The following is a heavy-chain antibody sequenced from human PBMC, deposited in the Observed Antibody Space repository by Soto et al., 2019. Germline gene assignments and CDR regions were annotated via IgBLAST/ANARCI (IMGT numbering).Heavy chain of an antibody. J-gene: IGHJ6*02. CDR3: AREGSTGGAYFYGMDV. D-gene: IGHD3-16*01. Sequence: GESLKISCQGSGYSFVNYWIAWVRQMPGKRLEWMGIIYPDGSDRRYSPSFQGQVTVSVDRSINTAYLQWSSLRASDTAVYYCAREGSTGGAYFYGMDVWGPGTMVTVSS. V-gene: IGHV5-51*01. CDR1: GYSFVNYW. CDR2: IYPDGSDR.